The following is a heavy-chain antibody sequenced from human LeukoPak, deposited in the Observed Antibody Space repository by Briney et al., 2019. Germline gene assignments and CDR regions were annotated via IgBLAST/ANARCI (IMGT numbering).Heavy chain of an antibody. CDR3: ARESPGYCSSTSCYYYYMDV. J-gene: IGHJ6*03. Sequence: GRSLRLSCAASGFTFSSYSMNWVRQAPGKGLEWVSSISSSRSYIYYADSVKSRFTISRDNSKNSLYLQMNSLRAEDTAVYYCARESPGYCSSTSCYYYYMDVWGKGTTVTVSS. CDR2: ISSSRSYI. D-gene: IGHD2-2*03. V-gene: IGHV3-21*01. CDR1: GFTFSSYS.